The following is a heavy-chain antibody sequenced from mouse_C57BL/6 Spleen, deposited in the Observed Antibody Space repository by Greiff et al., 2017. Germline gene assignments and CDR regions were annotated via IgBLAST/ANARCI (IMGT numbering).Heavy chain of an antibody. CDR1: GFTFSSYA. CDR3: ARDALGDWYFDG. D-gene: IGHD4-1*01. CDR2: ISDGGSYT. J-gene: IGHJ1*03. V-gene: IGHV5-4*01. Sequence: EVQRVESGGGLVKPGGSLKLSCAASGFTFSSYAMSWVRQTPEKRLEWVATISDGGSYTYYPDNVKGRFTISRDNAKNNLYLQMSHLKSEDTAMYYCARDALGDWYFDGWGTGTTVTVSS.